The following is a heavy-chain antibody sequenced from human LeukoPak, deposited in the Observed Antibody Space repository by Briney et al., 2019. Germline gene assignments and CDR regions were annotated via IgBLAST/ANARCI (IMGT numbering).Heavy chain of an antibody. CDR1: GGSFSGYY. Sequence: KASETLSLTCAVYGGSFSGYYWSWIRQPPGKGLEWIGEFDHSGSTNYNPSLKSRVSISVDSSKNQFSLKVSSVTAADTAVYYCARAHGYATEPGTSLFDFWGQGTLVTVSS. CDR2: FDHSGST. V-gene: IGHV4-34*01. J-gene: IGHJ4*02. CDR3: ARAHGYATEPGTSLFDF. D-gene: IGHD1-1*01.